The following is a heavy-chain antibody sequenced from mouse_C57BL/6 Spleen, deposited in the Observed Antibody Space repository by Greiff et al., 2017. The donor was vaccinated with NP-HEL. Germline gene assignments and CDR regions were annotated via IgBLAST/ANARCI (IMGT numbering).Heavy chain of an antibody. V-gene: IGHV2-5*01. CDR2: IWRGGST. Sequence: QVQLKQSGPGLVQPSQSLSITCTVSGFSLTSYGVHWVRQSPGKGLEWLGVIWRGGSTDYNAAFMSRLSITKDNSKGQVFFKMNSLQADDTAKDYGAKNPPCYDDDWDFDVWGTGTTVTVAS. CDR1: GFSLTSYG. J-gene: IGHJ1*03. CDR3: AKNPPCYDDDWDFDV. D-gene: IGHD2-4*01.